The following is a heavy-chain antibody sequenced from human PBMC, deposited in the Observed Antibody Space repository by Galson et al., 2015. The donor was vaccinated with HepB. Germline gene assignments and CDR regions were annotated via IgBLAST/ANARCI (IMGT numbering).Heavy chain of an antibody. CDR2: INAGNGNT. D-gene: IGHD3-10*01. CDR3: ARYPITMVRGVKNAFDI. Sequence: SVKVSCKASGYTFTNYAIHWVRQAPGQRLEWMGWINAGNGNTEYSQKFQGRVTITRDTSASTAYMELSSLTSVDTAVYYCARYPITMVRGVKNAFDIWGQGTMVTVSS. V-gene: IGHV1-3*01. J-gene: IGHJ3*02. CDR1: GYTFTNYA.